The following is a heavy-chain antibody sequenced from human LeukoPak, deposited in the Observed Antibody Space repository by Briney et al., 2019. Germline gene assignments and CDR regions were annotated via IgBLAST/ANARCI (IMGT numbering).Heavy chain of an antibody. CDR3: ARDGIGFDY. D-gene: IGHD1-26*01. CDR1: GFTFSSYA. J-gene: IGHJ4*02. CDR2: ISYDGSNK. Sequence: GRSLRLSCAASGFTFSSYAMHWVRQAPGKGLEWVAVISYDGSNKYYADSVKGRFTISRDNSKNTLYLQMNSRRAEDTAVYYCARDGIGFDYWGQGTLVTVSS. V-gene: IGHV3-30-3*01.